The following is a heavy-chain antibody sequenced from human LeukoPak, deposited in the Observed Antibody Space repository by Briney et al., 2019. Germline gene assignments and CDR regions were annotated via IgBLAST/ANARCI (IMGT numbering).Heavy chain of an antibody. CDR3: GKDGGQYSSGPEFDP. CDR1: GIVFSNTA. J-gene: IGHJ5*02. Sequence: GGSLRLSCAASGIVFSNTAMNWARQSPGRGLEWVSAISGGGERTFYADSVKGRFSISRDNSKNMLYLQMNSLRADDTAIYYCGKDGGQYSSGPEFDPWGQGTLVTVSS. D-gene: IGHD6-19*01. V-gene: IGHV3-23*01. CDR2: ISGGGERT.